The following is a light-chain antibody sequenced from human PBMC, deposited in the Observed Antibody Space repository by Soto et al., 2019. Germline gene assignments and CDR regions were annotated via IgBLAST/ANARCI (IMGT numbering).Light chain of an antibody. CDR2: DAS. Sequence: DIPMTQSPSSLSASVGDRVTIACQSSHDVSRNLNWFQQKPGEAPKLLIYDASNLERGVPSRFSASESGTDFTFTISSLQPEDVATYYCQQYNSMLSFGGGTEIELK. V-gene: IGKV1-33*01. CDR1: HDVSRN. J-gene: IGKJ4*01. CDR3: QQYNSMLS.